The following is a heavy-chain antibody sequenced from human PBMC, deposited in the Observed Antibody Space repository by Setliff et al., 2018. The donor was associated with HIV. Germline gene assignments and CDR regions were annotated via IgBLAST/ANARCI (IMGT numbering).Heavy chain of an antibody. CDR3: ARGSLLGYFDWLFPD. J-gene: IGHJ4*02. V-gene: IGHV1-2*02. Sequence: GASVNVSCKPSGFTFTGYYLHWVRQAPGQGLEWMGWINPNNGDTNYEQRFQGRVTMTRDTSITTVYMVLNRLTPGDTAVYYCARGSLLGYFDWLFPDWGQGTLVTVSS. CDR1: GFTFTGYY. CDR2: INPNNGDT. D-gene: IGHD3-9*01.